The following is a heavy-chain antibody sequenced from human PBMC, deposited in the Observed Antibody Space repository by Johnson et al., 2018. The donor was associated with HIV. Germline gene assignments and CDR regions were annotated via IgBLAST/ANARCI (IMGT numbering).Heavy chain of an antibody. CDR3: AKDSQWVLPDAFDI. CDR1: GFTFSSYG. D-gene: IGHD1-26*01. J-gene: IGHJ3*02. Sequence: QMQLVESGGGVVQPGRSLRLSCAASGFTFSSYGMHWVRQAPGKGLEWVAFIRYDGTNKYSADSVKGRFSISRDDSKSTLYLQMSSLRGEDTAVYYCAKDSQWVLPDAFDIWGQGTMVTVSS. V-gene: IGHV3-30*02. CDR2: IRYDGTNK.